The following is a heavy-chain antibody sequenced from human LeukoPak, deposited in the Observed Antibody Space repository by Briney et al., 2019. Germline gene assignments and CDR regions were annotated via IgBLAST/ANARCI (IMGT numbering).Heavy chain of an antibody. J-gene: IGHJ3*02. D-gene: IGHD4-17*01. V-gene: IGHV1-69*01. CDR1: GGTFSSYA. CDR3: ARDPSSTVTTPRGAFDI. CDR2: IIPIFGTA. Sequence: SVKVSCKASGGTFSSYAISWVRQAPGQGLEWMGGIIPIFGTANYAQKFQGRVTITADESTSTAYMELSSLRSEDTAVYYCARDPSSTVTTPRGAFDIWGQGTVVTVSS.